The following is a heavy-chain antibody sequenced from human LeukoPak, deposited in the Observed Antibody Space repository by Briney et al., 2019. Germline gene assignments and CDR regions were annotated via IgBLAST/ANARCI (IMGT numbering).Heavy chain of an antibody. CDR1: GFTVSSNY. D-gene: IGHD6-19*01. J-gene: IGHJ4*02. CDR3: ARDGDLYSSGWYIDY. CDR2: IYSGGST. V-gene: IGHV3-66*01. Sequence: GGSLRLSCTASGFTVSSNYMSWVRQAPGKGLEWVSVIYSGGSTYYADSVKGRFTISRDNSKNTLYLQMNSLRAEDTAVYYCARDGDLYSSGWYIDYWGQGTLVTVSS.